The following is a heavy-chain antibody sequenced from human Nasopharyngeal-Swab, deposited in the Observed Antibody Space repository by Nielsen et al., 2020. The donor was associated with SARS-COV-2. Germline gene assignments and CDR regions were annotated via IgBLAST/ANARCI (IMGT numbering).Heavy chain of an antibody. D-gene: IGHD3-3*01. CDR2: IIPIFGTA. J-gene: IGHJ6*03. V-gene: IGHV1-69*01. Sequence: WVRQAPGQGLEWMGGIIPIFGTANYARKFQGRVTITADESTSTAYMELSSLRSEDTAVYYCARSPRLQPWSGPYYYMDVWGKGTTVTVSS. CDR3: ARSPRLQPWSGPYYYMDV.